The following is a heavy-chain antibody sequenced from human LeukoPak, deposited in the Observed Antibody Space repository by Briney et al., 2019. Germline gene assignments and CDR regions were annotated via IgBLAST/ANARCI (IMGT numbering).Heavy chain of an antibody. CDR1: GYTFTSYY. Sequence: ASVKVSCKASGYTFTSYYMHCVRQAPGQGLEWMGIINPSGGSTSYAQKFQGRVTMTRDTSTSTVYMELSSLRSEDTAVYYCARDVGADQFDYWGQGTLVTVSS. D-gene: IGHD1-26*01. CDR2: INPSGGST. J-gene: IGHJ4*02. CDR3: ARDVGADQFDY. V-gene: IGHV1-46*01.